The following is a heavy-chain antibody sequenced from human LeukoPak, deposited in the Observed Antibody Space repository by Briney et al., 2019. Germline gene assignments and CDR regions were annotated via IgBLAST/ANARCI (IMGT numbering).Heavy chain of an antibody. CDR3: ARLRVLAASTSGFDY. CDR2: VKTDGSGT. Sequence: GGSQRLSCAASGFTFSTYWMHWVRQAPGKGLVWVSRVKTDGSGTNYADSVKGRFTISRDNAKNTLYLQMDSLRAEDTAVYYCARLRVLAASTSGFDYWGQGTLVTVSS. D-gene: IGHD2-2*01. V-gene: IGHV3-74*01. J-gene: IGHJ4*02. CDR1: GFTFSTYW.